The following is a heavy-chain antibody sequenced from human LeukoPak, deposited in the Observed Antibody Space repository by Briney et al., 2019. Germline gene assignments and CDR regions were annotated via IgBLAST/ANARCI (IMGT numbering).Heavy chain of an antibody. CDR3: ARQGYSGSYFQASYFDY. CDR2: IYYSGST. CDR1: GGSISSSSYY. D-gene: IGHD1-26*01. V-gene: IGHV4-39*01. Sequence: SETLSLTCTVSGGSISSSSYYWGWIRQPPGKGLEWIGSIYYSGSTYYNPSLKSRVTISVGTSKNQFSLKLSSVTAADTAVYYCARQGYSGSYFQASYFDYWGQGTLVTVSS. J-gene: IGHJ4*02.